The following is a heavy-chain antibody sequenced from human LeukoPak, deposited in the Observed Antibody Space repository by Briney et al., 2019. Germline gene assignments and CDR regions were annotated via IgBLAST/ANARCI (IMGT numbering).Heavy chain of an antibody. J-gene: IGHJ4*02. CDR1: GFTFSSYG. V-gene: IGHV3-30*18. CDR2: ISYDGSNK. CDR3: AKDPDY. Sequence: GGSLRLSCAASGFTFSSYGMHWVRQAPGKGLEWVAVISYDGSNKYYADSVKGRFTISRDNSKNTLYLQMNSLRPEDTAVYYCAKDPDYWGQGTLVTVSS.